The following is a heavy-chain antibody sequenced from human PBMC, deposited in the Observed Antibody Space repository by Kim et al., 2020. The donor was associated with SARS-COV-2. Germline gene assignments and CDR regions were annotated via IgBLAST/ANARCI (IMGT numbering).Heavy chain of an antibody. V-gene: IGHV5-51*01. Sequence: GESLKISCKGSGYSFTSYWIGWVRQMPGKGLEWMGVIYPGDSDTRYSPSFQGQVTISADKSITTAYLQWSSLTASDSAMYYCARMGSPGGRIIDYWGQGTLVTVSS. CDR3: ARMGSPGGRIIDY. CDR1: GYSFTSYW. J-gene: IGHJ4*02. CDR2: IYPGDSDT. D-gene: IGHD2-15*01.